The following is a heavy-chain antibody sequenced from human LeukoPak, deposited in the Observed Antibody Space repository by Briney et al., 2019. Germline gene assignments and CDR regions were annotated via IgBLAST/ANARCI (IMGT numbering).Heavy chain of an antibody. CDR2: IYDSGST. CDR1: TGSISSSSYY. V-gene: IGHV4-39*01. D-gene: IGHD2-2*02. Sequence: PSETLSRNCTGSTGSISSSSYYWGWIGQPPGKGLEWIASIYDSGSTYYNPSLKSLVTISVDTSKSQVTLKLSSVTAADTAVYYCARQDGYCSSTSCYSISYYYYGMDVWGQGTTVTVSS. CDR3: ARQDGYCSSTSCYSISYYYYGMDV. J-gene: IGHJ6*02.